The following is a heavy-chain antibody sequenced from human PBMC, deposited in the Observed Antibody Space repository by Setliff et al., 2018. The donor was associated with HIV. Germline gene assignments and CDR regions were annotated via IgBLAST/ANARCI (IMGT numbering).Heavy chain of an antibody. D-gene: IGHD1-7*01. CDR2: IRGSGVK. CDR3: VRNPRELLY. Sequence: PGGSLRLSCVASGFTFKVFAMYWIRQAPGKWLEWVSAIRGSGVKAYSDSVEGRFTVSRDNAKNSLYLQLSDLRAEDTAVYYCVRNPRELLYWGQGTRGTVS. V-gene: IGHV3-11*01. CDR1: GFTFKVFA. J-gene: IGHJ4*02.